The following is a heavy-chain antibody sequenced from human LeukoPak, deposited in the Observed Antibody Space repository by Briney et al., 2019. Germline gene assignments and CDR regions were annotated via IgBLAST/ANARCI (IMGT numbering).Heavy chain of an antibody. CDR2: TNPNSGVT. D-gene: IGHD6-13*01. CDR1: GYIFTGYY. CDR3: ARGGNWQQLVEYYFDY. V-gene: IGHV1-2*02. Sequence: ASVKVSCKASGYIFTGYYIHWVRQAPGQGLEWMGWTNPNSGVTRYAQKFQGRVTTTRDTSINTAYMEVSRLRSDDTAVYYCARGGNWQQLVEYYFDYWGQGTLVTVSS. J-gene: IGHJ4*02.